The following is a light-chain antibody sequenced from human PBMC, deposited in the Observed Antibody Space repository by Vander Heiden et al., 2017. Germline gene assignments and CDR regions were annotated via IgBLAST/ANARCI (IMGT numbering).Light chain of an antibody. Sequence: ELVLTQSPGTLSLSPGERATLSCRASQSVSSKYLNWYQQKPGQAPRLLICGASSRATGIPDRFSGSGSGTDFALTISRLEPEDFAVYYCQQFETSPVTFGQGTKLEIK. CDR2: GAS. CDR1: QSVSSKY. CDR3: QQFETSPVT. J-gene: IGKJ2*01. V-gene: IGKV3-20*01.